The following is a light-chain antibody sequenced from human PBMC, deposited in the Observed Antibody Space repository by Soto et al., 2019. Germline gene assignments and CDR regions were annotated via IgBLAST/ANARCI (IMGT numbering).Light chain of an antibody. Sequence: QPVLTQPPSASGTPGQRVTISCSGSSSNIGTYTVNWYQQLPGTAPKLLIYTNNQRPSGVPDRFSGSKSGTSASLAISGLQSEDEADYYCAAWDDSLTVWVFGGGTKLTVL. CDR1: SSNIGTYT. J-gene: IGLJ3*02. V-gene: IGLV1-44*01. CDR3: AAWDDSLTVWV. CDR2: TNN.